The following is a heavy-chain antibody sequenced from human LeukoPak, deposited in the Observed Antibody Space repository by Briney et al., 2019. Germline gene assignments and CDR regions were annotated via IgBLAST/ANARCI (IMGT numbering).Heavy chain of an antibody. CDR2: IGTAGDT. CDR1: GFTFSSYD. CDR3: ARVDYYYGIDV. J-gene: IGHJ6*02. Sequence: GGSLRLSCAASGFTFSSYDMHWVRQATGKGLEWVSAIGTAGDTYYPGSVKGRFTISRENAKNSLYLQMNSLRAGDTAVYYCARVDYYYGIDVWGQGTTVTVSS. V-gene: IGHV3-13*01.